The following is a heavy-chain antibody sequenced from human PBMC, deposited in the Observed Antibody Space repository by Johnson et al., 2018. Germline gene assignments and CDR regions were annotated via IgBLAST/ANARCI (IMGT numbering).Heavy chain of an antibody. CDR3: ARRRGADYDY. CDR2: IFPSDSDT. V-gene: IGHV5-51*03. CDR1: GYTFSTSW. Sequence: EVQLVESGAEVKKPGQSLKISCQGSGYTFSTSWIAWVRQVPGKGLEWMGIIFPSDSDTRYSPSFQGQVTISVDKSINTAYLQWSSLKAPDTAMYYCARRRGADYDYWGQGTLITVSS. D-gene: IGHD5-12*01. J-gene: IGHJ4*02.